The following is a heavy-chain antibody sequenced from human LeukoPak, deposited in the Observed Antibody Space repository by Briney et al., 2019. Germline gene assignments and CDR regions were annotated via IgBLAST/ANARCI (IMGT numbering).Heavy chain of an antibody. V-gene: IGHV4-34*01. Sequence: SETLSLTCAVDGGSFSGYYWSWIRQPPGKGLEGIGEINHSGSTNYNPSLTSRVTISVDTSQNQFSLKLSAVTAADTAVYYCARGLMVRGVIIINWFDPWGQGTLVTVSS. CDR3: ARGLMVRGVIIINWFDP. D-gene: IGHD3-10*01. J-gene: IGHJ5*02. CDR1: GGSFSGYY. CDR2: INHSGST.